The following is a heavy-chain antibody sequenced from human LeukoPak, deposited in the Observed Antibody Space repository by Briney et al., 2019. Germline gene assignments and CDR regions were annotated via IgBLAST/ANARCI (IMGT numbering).Heavy chain of an antibody. CDR3: ARARGITGTTGAFDI. D-gene: IGHD1-7*01. V-gene: IGHV1-69*13. J-gene: IGHJ3*02. CDR2: IIPIFGTA. CDR1: GGTFSSYA. Sequence: SVKVSCKASGGTFSSYAISWVRQAPGQGLEWMGGIIPIFGTANYAQKFQGRVTITADESTSTAYMELSSLRSEDTAVYYCARARGITGTTGAFDIWGQRTMVTVSS.